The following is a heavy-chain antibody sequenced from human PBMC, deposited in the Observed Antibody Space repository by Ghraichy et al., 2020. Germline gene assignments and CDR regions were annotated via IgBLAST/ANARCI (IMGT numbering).Heavy chain of an antibody. J-gene: IGHJ1*01. CDR2: INHSGST. Sequence: YAVYGGSFSGYYWSWIRQPPGKGLEWIGEINHSGSTNYNPSLKSRVTISVDTSKNQFSLKLSSVTAADTAVYYCARDSGTSSLQHWGQGTLVTVSS. D-gene: IGHD6-25*01. CDR3: ARDSGTSSLQH. CDR1: GGSFSGYY. V-gene: IGHV4-34*01.